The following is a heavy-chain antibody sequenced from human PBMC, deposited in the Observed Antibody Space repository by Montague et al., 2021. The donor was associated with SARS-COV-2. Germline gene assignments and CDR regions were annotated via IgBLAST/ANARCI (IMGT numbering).Heavy chain of an antibody. D-gene: IGHD2-15*01. Sequence: SETLSLTCTVSGGSISTYYWSWIRQPPGKGLEWIGYIYYSGSTNYYPSLKSRVTISVDMSKNQFSLNLSSVTAADTAVYYCARNLVVHYWYGMDVWGQGTTVTVSS. V-gene: IGHV4-59*01. CDR2: IYYSGST. J-gene: IGHJ6*02. CDR1: GGSISTYY. CDR3: ARNLVVHYWYGMDV.